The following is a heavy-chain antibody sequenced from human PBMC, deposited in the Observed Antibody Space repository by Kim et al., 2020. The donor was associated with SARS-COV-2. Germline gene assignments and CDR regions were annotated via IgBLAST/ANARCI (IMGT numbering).Heavy chain of an antibody. J-gene: IGHJ4*02. V-gene: IGHV3-33*05. D-gene: IGHD3-10*01. Sequence: GGSLRLSCAASGFIFRNFGLHWVRQAPGKGLEWVAFISNDGATAIYVDPVRGRFTISRDYSENKVYLQMDSLSAGDTAVYYCARRSSSHFDFWGQGTLVSVSS. CDR1: GFIFRNFG. CDR3: ARRSSSHFDF. CDR2: ISNDGATA.